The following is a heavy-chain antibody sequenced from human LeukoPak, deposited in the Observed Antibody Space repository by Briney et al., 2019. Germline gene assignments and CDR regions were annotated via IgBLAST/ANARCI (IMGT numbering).Heavy chain of an antibody. V-gene: IGHV4-59*01. CDR2: LYYMRGA. D-gene: IGHD5/OR15-5a*01. J-gene: IGHJ6*03. CDR1: GGSISGYY. Sequence: SETLSLTCTVSGGSISGYYWNWSRQPPGKGAEWIGNLYYMRGAWYKSSLKSRVTTSVDTSRNEFSLKLSSVTAADTAVYYCARAQSVYKHYYYYMDVWGKGTTVTVSS. CDR3: ARAQSVYKHYYYYMDV.